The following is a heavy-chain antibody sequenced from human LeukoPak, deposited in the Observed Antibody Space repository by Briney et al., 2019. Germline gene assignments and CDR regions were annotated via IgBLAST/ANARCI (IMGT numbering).Heavy chain of an antibody. D-gene: IGHD3-10*01. CDR2: INHSGST. Sequence: SETLSLTCAVYGGSFSGYYWSWIRQPPGKGLEWIGEINHSGSTNYNPSLKSRVTISVDTSKNQFSLKLSSVTAADTAVYYCARGRHGPDYYGSGVPLRANYGMDVWGKGTTVTVSS. V-gene: IGHV4-34*01. CDR3: ARGRHGPDYYGSGVPLRANYGMDV. J-gene: IGHJ6*04. CDR1: GGSFSGYY.